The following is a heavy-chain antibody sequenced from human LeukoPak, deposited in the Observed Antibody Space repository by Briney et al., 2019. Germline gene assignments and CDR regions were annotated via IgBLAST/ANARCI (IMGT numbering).Heavy chain of an antibody. CDR1: GGSISSAGYY. CDR3: ARWANSAFDY. CDR2: IYYSGSS. V-gene: IGHV4-31*03. Sequence: PSQTLSLTCSVSGGSISSAGYYWSWIRQHPGKGLEWIGYIYYSGSSFYNPSLKSRVSISVDSSKIQFSLEVSSVTVADTAVYYCARWANSAFDYWGQGTLVTVSS. D-gene: IGHD2/OR15-2a*01. J-gene: IGHJ4*02.